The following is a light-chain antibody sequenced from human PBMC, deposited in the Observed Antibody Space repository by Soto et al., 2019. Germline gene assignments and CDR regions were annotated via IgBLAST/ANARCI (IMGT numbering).Light chain of an antibody. V-gene: IGKV3-11*01. CDR1: QSVSSY. J-gene: IGKJ3*01. CDR2: DAS. Sequence: EIVLTQSPATLFLSPGERATLSCRASQSVSSYLAWYQQKPGQAPRLLIYDASNRATGIPARFSGSGSGTDFTLTISSLEPEDFAVYYCQQRSNRPPVFTFGPGTKVDIK. CDR3: QQRSNRPPVFT.